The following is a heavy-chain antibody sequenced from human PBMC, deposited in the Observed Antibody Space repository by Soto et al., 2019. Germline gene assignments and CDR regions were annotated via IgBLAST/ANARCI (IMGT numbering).Heavy chain of an antibody. CDR3: ARDFPYYYGSGSYMSPVAFDI. V-gene: IGHV4-59*01. Sequence: PSETLSLTCTVSGGSISSYYWSWIRQPPGKGLEWIGYIYYSGSTNYNPSLKSRVTISVDTSKNQFSLKLSSVTAADTAVYYCARDFPYYYGSGSYMSPVAFDIWGQGTMVTVSS. CDR2: IYYSGST. J-gene: IGHJ3*02. CDR1: GGSISSYY. D-gene: IGHD3-10*01.